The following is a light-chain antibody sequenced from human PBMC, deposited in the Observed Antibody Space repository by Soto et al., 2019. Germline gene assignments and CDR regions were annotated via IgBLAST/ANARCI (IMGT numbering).Light chain of an antibody. V-gene: IGKV3-11*01. CDR2: YIS. CDR3: QQHNQWPIT. J-gene: IGKJ5*01. Sequence: EIVLTQSPVTLSLSPGERATLSCMASQSAGNFLAWYQQKPGQAPRLLIYYISTRATGIPARFSGSGSGTEFTLTINSLQSEDSAVYYCQQHNQWPITFGQGTRLEI. CDR1: QSAGNF.